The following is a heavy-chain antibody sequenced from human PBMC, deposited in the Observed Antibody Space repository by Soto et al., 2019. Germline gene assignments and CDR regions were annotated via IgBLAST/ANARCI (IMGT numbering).Heavy chain of an antibody. CDR1: GFTFSSYA. J-gene: IGHJ2*01. Sequence: EVQLLESGGGLVQPGGSLRLSCAASGFTFSSYAMSWVRQAPGKVLEWVPGISGSGGSTYHADSVKGRFSISRANSKNPLYLQMHSLRAEDTAVYYCALRTVGWYFDLWGRGTLVTVSS. CDR3: ALRTVGWYFDL. D-gene: IGHD4-17*01. V-gene: IGHV3-23*01. CDR2: ISGSGGST.